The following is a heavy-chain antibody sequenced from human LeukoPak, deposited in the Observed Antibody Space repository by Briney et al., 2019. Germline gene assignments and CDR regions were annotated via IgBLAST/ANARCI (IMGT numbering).Heavy chain of an antibody. Sequence: ASVKVSCKASGYSFSYFGINWVRQAPGQGLEWMGWISGYNGNTNYAQKSEGRLTLTTDTATSTVYMELRNLRSDDTAVYYCARGLDAAAGPANFDYWGQGTLVTVSS. V-gene: IGHV1-18*01. CDR2: ISGYNGNT. J-gene: IGHJ4*02. CDR3: ARGLDAAAGPANFDY. CDR1: GYSFSYFG. D-gene: IGHD6-25*01.